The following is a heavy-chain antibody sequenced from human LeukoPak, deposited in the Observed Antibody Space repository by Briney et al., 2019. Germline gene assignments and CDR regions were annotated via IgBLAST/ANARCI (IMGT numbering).Heavy chain of an antibody. CDR2: IYYSGST. CDR1: GASISSTTYY. Sequence: PSETLSLTCTVSGASISSTTYYWGWIRQPPRKGLEWIASIYYSGSTYYNPSLKSRVTISVDTSKNQFSLKLSSVTAADTAVYYCARGRFRRGGDYEYFDYWGQGTLVTVSS. V-gene: IGHV4-39*01. CDR3: ARGRFRRGGDYEYFDY. J-gene: IGHJ4*02. D-gene: IGHD4-17*01.